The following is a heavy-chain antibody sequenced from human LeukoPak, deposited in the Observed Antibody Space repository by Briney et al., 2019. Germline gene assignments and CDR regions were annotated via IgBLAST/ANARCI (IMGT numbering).Heavy chain of an antibody. CDR3: ARVESSSGPQGPYYFDY. Sequence: PSETLSLTCTVSGGSISSGDYYWSWIRQPPGKGLEWIGYIYYSGSTYYNPSLKSRVTISVDTSKNQFSLKLSSVTAADTAVYYCARVESSSGPQGPYYFDYWGQGTLVTVSP. J-gene: IGHJ4*02. CDR1: GGSISSGDYY. D-gene: IGHD3-22*01. CDR2: IYYSGST. V-gene: IGHV4-30-4*01.